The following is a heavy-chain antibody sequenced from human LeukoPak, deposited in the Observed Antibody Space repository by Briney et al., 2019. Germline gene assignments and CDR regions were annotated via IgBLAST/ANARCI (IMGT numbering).Heavy chain of an antibody. V-gene: IGHV1-18*01. CDR3: ASAYGSGASVAEYFQH. J-gene: IGHJ1*01. D-gene: IGHD3-10*01. CDR1: GGTFSSYA. CDR2: ISAYNGNT. Sequence: ASVKVSCKASGGTFSSYAISWVRQAPGQGLEWMGWISAYNGNTNYAQKLQGRVTITTDESTSTAYMELSSLRSEDTAVYYCASAYGSGASVAEYFQHWGQGTLVTVSS.